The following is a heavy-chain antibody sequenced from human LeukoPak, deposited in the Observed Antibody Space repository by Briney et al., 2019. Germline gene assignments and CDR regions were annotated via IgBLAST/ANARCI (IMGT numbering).Heavy chain of an antibody. CDR1: GFTFSSYW. D-gene: IGHD5-18*01. CDR3: AREDTALGWFDL. J-gene: IGHJ5*02. CDR2: INSDGSST. V-gene: IGHV3-74*01. Sequence: GGSLRLSCAASGFTFSSYWMHWVRQAPGKGLVWVSRINSDGSSTSYADSVKGRFTISRDNAKNTLYLQMNSLRAEDTAVYYCAREDTALGWFDLWGQGTLVTVSS.